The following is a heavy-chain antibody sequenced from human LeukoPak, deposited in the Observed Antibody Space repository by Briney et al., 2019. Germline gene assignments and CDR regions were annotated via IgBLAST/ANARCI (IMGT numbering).Heavy chain of an antibody. V-gene: IGHV3-53*01. Sequence: GGSLRLSCAASGFTVSSNYMSWVRQAPGKGLEWVSVIYSGGSTYYADSVKGRFTISRDNSKNTLYLQMNSPRAEDTAVYYCARSLRLGELSLDYWGQGTLVTVSS. J-gene: IGHJ4*02. D-gene: IGHD3-16*02. CDR2: IYSGGST. CDR3: ARSLRLGELSLDY. CDR1: GFTVSSNY.